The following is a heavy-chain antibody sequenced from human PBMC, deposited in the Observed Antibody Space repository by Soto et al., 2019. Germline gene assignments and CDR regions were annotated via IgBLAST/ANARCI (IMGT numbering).Heavy chain of an antibody. V-gene: IGHV6-1*01. CDR1: GDSVSSNSAA. Sequence: HSQTLSLTCAISGDSVSSNSAAWNWIRQSPSRGLEWLGRTYYRSKWYNDYAVSVKSRITINPDTSKNQFSLQLNSVTPEDTAVYYCARDHYYGSGSYYYYYGMDVWGQGTTVTVSS. D-gene: IGHD3-10*01. J-gene: IGHJ6*02. CDR2: TYYRSKWYN. CDR3: ARDHYYGSGSYYYYYGMDV.